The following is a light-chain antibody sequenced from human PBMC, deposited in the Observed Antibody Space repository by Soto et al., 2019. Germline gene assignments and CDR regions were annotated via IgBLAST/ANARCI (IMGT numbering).Light chain of an antibody. CDR3: QQRSNWPPYT. V-gene: IGKV3-11*01. CDR2: DAS. CDR1: KGVAAY. Sequence: EIVLTQSPATLSLSPGERPTPPSRPSKGVAAYLAWYQQKPGQAPRLLTYDASNRATGIPPRFSGSGSGTDFTLTISSLEPEDFAVYYCQQRSNWPPYTFGQGTKLEIK. J-gene: IGKJ2*01.